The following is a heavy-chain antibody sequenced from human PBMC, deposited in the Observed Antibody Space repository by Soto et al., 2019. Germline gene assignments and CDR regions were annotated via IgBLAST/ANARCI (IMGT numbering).Heavy chain of an antibody. CDR1: GDSISSDNW. D-gene: IGHD2-2*01. CDR3: ARDCSGSTICSYYGMDV. V-gene: IGHV4-4*02. J-gene: IGHJ6*02. Sequence: QVQLQESGPGLVKPSGTLSLTCAVSGDSISSDNWWSWVRQPPGKGLEWIGEIYHSGSTNYNPSLKSRVTISIDKAKDQFSLQLSSVTAADTAVYYCARDCSGSTICSYYGMDVWGQGTTVAVSS. CDR2: IYHSGST.